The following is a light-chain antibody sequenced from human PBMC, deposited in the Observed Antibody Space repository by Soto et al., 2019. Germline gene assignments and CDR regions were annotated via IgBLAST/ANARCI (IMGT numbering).Light chain of an antibody. J-gene: IGKJ4*01. CDR2: AAS. CDR3: QQGSTFPPLT. V-gene: IGKV1-12*01. CDR1: QPISNW. Sequence: IQMTQSPSSVSASVGDRVIITCRASQPISNWLAWYQQKPGKAPKLLIYAASTLQSGVPSRFSGSGSGTDFTLTISSRQPDDFATYFCQQGSTFPPLTFGGGTKVEIK.